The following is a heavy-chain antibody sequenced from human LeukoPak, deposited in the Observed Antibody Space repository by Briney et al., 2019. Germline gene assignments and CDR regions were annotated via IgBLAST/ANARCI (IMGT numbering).Heavy chain of an antibody. Sequence: PGGSLRLSCAASGFTFSSYATSWVRQTPGKGLEWVSGISGSGGTTYYADFVKGRFTISRDNFKNTLYLQMDSLRAEDTAVYYCARREGYCSGGSCYFDYWGQGTLVTVSS. D-gene: IGHD2-15*01. CDR1: GFTFSSYA. CDR3: ARREGYCSGGSCYFDY. CDR2: ISGSGGTT. V-gene: IGHV3-23*01. J-gene: IGHJ4*02.